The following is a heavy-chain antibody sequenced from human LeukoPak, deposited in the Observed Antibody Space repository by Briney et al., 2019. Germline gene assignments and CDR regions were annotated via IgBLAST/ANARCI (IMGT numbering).Heavy chain of an antibody. CDR1: GFTFSNYG. CDR2: ISYDGSNK. D-gene: IGHD4-17*01. J-gene: IGHJ4*02. V-gene: IGHV3-30*03. Sequence: GGSLRLSCAASGFTFSNYGMHWVRQAPGKGLEWVAVISYDGSNKYYADSVKGRFTISRDNSKNTLYLQMNSLRAEDTAVYYCARPPSYTTVTTFVRYHFDYWGQGTLVIVSS. CDR3: ARPPSYTTVTTFVRYHFDY.